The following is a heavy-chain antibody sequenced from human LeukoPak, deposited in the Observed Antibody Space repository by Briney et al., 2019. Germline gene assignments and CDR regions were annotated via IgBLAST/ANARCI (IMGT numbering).Heavy chain of an antibody. D-gene: IGHD3-22*01. CDR2: IIPIFGTA. V-gene: IGHV1-69*13. Sequence: SVKVSCKASGGTFSSYAISWVRQAPGQGLEWMGGIIPIFGTANYAQKFQGRVTITADESTSTAYMELSSLRSEDTAVYYCATDRTNYYDTSTYLLFDYWGQGTLVTVSS. CDR3: ATDRTNYYDTSTYLLFDY. CDR1: GGTFSSYA. J-gene: IGHJ4*02.